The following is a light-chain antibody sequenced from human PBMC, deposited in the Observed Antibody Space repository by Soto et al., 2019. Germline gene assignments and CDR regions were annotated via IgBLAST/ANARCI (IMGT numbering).Light chain of an antibody. V-gene: IGKV3-15*01. CDR2: GAS. J-gene: IGKJ1*01. Sequence: EIVMTQSPATLSVSPGERATLSCRASQSVSSNLAWYQQKPGQAPRLLIYGASTRATGIPARFSGSGSGTDITLTISSLQSEDFEVFYCQQYNNWHQTFGQGTKVEIK. CDR3: QQYNNWHQT. CDR1: QSVSSN.